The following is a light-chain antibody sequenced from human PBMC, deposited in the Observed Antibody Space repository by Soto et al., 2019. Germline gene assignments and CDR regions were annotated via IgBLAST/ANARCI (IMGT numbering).Light chain of an antibody. Sequence: DIQLTQSPSFLSASVGDRVTITCRASQGISSYLAWYQQKPGKAPKLLIYATSTFQSGVPSRFSGSGSGTEFTLTISSLQPEDFATYYCQQRSNWPPYTFGQGTKLEIK. CDR3: QQRSNWPPYT. CDR1: QGISSY. J-gene: IGKJ2*01. V-gene: IGKV1-9*01. CDR2: ATS.